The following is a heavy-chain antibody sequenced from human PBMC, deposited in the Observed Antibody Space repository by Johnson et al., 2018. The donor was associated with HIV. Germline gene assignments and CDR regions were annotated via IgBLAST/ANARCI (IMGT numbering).Heavy chain of an antibody. Sequence: VQLVEYGGGLVQPGGSLRLSCGASGFTVSSNYMNWVRQAPGKGLEWVSAISGSGGSTYYADSVKGRFTISRDNSKNTLYLQMNSLRAEDTAVHYCAKEGTLWFGELYDAFDIWGQGTMVTVSS. V-gene: IGHV3-23*04. J-gene: IGHJ3*02. D-gene: IGHD3-10*01. CDR3: AKEGTLWFGELYDAFDI. CDR1: GFTVSSNY. CDR2: ISGSGGST.